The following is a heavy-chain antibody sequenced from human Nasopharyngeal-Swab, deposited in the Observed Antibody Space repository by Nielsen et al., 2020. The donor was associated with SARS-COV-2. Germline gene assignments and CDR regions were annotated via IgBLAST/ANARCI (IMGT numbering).Heavy chain of an antibody. V-gene: IGHV3-73*01. CDR2: IGDKDHNYAT. CDR3: TTDFYFDY. Sequence: GGSLRLSCATSGFVFSASAMHWVRQASGKGLEWVGRIGDKDHNYATTYGASVKGRFTISRDDSKNTAFLQMDSLKTEDTALYYCTTDFYFDYWGQGTLVTVSS. J-gene: IGHJ4*02. CDR1: GFVFSASA.